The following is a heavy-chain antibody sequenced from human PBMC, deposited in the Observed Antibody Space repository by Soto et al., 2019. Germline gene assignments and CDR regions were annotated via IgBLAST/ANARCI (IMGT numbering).Heavy chain of an antibody. CDR1: GGSISSGGYY. CDR3: ARVGMATIDQDWFDP. V-gene: IGHV4-31*03. J-gene: IGHJ5*02. CDR2: IYYSGST. Sequence: QVQLQESGPGLVKPSQTLSLTCTVSGGSISSGGYYWSWIRQHPGKGLEWIGYIYYSGSTYYNPSLKSRVTISVDTSKNQFSLKLSSVTAADTAVYYCARVGMATIDQDWFDPWGQGTLVTVSS. D-gene: IGHD5-12*01.